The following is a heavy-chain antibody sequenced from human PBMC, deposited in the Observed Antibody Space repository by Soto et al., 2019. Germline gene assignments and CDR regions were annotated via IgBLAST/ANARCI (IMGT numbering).Heavy chain of an antibody. Sequence: PGGSLRLSCAASGFIFSGYGVHWVRQAPGKGLEWVAVIWYDGTKKYFAESVKGRFTVSRDNSKNILYLEMNSLRAEDTAVYYCARDQYDFWSGYYYYNFYGLDAWGQGTTVTVSS. CDR1: GFIFSGYG. D-gene: IGHD3-3*01. V-gene: IGHV3-33*01. CDR3: ARDQYDFWSGYYYYNFYGLDA. J-gene: IGHJ6*02. CDR2: IWYDGTKK.